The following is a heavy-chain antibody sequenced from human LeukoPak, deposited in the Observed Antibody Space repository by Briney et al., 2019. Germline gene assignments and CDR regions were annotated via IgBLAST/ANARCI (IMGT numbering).Heavy chain of an antibody. Sequence: SVKVSCKASGYTFTDYYMHWVRQAPGQGLEWMGGIIPIFGTANYAQKFQGRVTITADESTSTAYMELSSLRSEDTAVYYCARDQYDYVWGSYRYLRYDYWGQGTLVTVSS. CDR3: ARDQYDYVWGSYRYLRYDY. CDR2: IIPIFGTA. D-gene: IGHD3-16*02. V-gene: IGHV1-69*13. J-gene: IGHJ4*02. CDR1: GYTFTDYY.